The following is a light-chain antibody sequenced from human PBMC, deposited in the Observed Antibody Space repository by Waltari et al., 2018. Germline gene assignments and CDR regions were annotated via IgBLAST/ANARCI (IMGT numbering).Light chain of an antibody. J-gene: IGKJ1*01. CDR1: QSISRY. Sequence: ILLTQSPGTLSLSPGERATLSCRASQSISRYLAWYQQKPGQAPRLLIYSASTRATGIPDRFSGSGSGTDFILTISGLEPEDSAVYYCQHHFRLPATFGQGTKVEIK. CDR2: SAS. CDR3: QHHFRLPAT. V-gene: IGKV3-20*01.